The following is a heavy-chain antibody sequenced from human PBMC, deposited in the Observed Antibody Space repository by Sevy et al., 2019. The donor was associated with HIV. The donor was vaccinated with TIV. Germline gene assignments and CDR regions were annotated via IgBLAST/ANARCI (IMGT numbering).Heavy chain of an antibody. Sequence: GGSLRLSCAVSGIIFTTSGMHRVRQAPGKGLEWVAVISYDGRNKFYGDSVKGRFTISRDNSKNILFLQMNSLRAEDTAVYYCAKDFTGYNGMDVWGQGTMVTVSS. CDR3: AKDFTGYNGMDV. CDR1: GIIFTTSG. V-gene: IGHV3-30*18. CDR2: ISYDGRNK. D-gene: IGHD3-9*01. J-gene: IGHJ6*02.